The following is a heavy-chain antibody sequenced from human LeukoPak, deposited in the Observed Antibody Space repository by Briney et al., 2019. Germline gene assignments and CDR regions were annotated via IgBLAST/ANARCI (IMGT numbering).Heavy chain of an antibody. Sequence: GSLRLSCAASGFTFSSYAMSWVRQAPGKGLEWIGSIYYSGSYYSGSTNYNPSLKSRVTIFVDTSKNQFSLKLNSVTAADTAVYYCARGEKWNYNYYYMDVWGKGTTVTVSS. CDR1: GFTFSSYA. J-gene: IGHJ6*03. CDR2: IYYSGSYYSGST. CDR3: ARGEKWNYNYYYMDV. D-gene: IGHD1-7*01. V-gene: IGHV4-59*01.